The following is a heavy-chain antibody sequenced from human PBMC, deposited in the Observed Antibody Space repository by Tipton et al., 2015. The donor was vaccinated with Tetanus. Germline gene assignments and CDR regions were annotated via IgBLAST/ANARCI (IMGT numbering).Heavy chain of an antibody. CDR1: GFIFSNYR. CDR3: ASGSTLDF. CDR2: ISSRSSHI. D-gene: IGHD6-25*01. V-gene: IGHV3-21*01. J-gene: IGHJ4*02. Sequence: SLRLSCAVSGFIFSNYRMNWVRQAPGKGLEWVSSISSRSSHIYYADSVKGRFTISRDNAKSSLYLQMDSLRAEDAAVYYCASGSTLDFWGQGTLVTVSS.